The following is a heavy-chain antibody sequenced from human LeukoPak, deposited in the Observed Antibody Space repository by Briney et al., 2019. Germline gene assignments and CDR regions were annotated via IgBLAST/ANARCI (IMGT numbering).Heavy chain of an antibody. D-gene: IGHD3-22*01. V-gene: IGHV3-30*18. CDR2: ISYDGSNK. CDR3: AKAPRSGYYH. J-gene: IGHJ1*01. CDR1: GSTFSSYG. Sequence: PGGSLRFSCAASGSTFSSYGMHWVREAPGKVLQWVAVISYDGSNKYYAASVKGRFTISRDNSKNTLYLQMNSLRAEDTAVYYCAKAPRSGYYHWGQGTLVTVSS.